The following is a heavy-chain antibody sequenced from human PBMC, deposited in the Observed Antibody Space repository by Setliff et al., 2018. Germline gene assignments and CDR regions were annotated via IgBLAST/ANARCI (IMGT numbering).Heavy chain of an antibody. CDR3: ARRLPYFGMDV. CDR1: GVSISSYY. D-gene: IGHD2-15*01. V-gene: IGHV4-59*08. CDR2: IQKSGST. J-gene: IGHJ6*02. Sequence: SETLSLTCSVSGVSISSYYWSWIRQPPGKGLESIGYIQKSGSTTYNPSLKSRVTISVNMSKNQFSLKLSSVTAADKAVYYCARRLPYFGMDVWGQGTTVTVSS.